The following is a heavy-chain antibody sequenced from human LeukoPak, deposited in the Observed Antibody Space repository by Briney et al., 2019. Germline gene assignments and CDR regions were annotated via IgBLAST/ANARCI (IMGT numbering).Heavy chain of an antibody. J-gene: IGHJ6*02. Sequence: NPSETLSLTCTVSAGSISSYYWSWIRQPPGKGLEWIGYIYSSGSTNYNPSLKSRVTISVDTSKNQFSLKLSSVTAADTAVYYCARVDEGGYYYYGMDVWGQGTTVTVSS. V-gene: IGHV4-59*01. CDR3: ARVDEGGYYYYGMDV. D-gene: IGHD3-16*01. CDR2: IYSSGST. CDR1: AGSISSYY.